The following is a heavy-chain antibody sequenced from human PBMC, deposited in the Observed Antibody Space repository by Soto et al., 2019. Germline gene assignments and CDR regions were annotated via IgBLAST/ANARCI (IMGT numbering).Heavy chain of an antibody. CDR2: ISAYNGNT. D-gene: IGHD2-15*01. Sequence: QVQLVQSGAEVKKPGASVKVSCKASGYTFTSYGISWVRQAPGQGLEWMGWISAYNGNTNYAQKLQGRVTMTTDTSTSTAYMELRSLRSDDTAVYYCSRVDIVVVVAAPPPGRWFGPWGQGTLVTVSS. J-gene: IGHJ5*02. CDR3: SRVDIVVVVAAPPPGRWFGP. CDR1: GYTFTSYG. V-gene: IGHV1-18*01.